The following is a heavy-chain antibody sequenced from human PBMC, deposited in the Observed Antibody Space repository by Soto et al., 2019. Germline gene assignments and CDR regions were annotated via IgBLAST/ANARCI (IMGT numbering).Heavy chain of an antibody. J-gene: IGHJ5*02. CDR3: ARRVDWAPWWFDP. Sequence: PSETLSLTCTVSGGSISSYYWSWIRQPPGKGLEWIGSIFYSGSTYYNPSLKSRVTISVDTSKNQFSLKLSSVTAADTAVYYCARRVDWAPWWFDPWGQGTLVTVSS. CDR1: GGSISSYY. D-gene: IGHD3-9*01. CDR2: IFYSGST. V-gene: IGHV4-59*08.